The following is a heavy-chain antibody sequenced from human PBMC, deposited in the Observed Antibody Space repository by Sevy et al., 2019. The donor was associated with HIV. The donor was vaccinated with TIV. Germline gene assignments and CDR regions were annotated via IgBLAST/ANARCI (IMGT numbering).Heavy chain of an antibody. CDR3: ARDLTGPLDY. CDR1: GFTFSSYS. D-gene: IGHD7-27*01. CDR2: INWNGGST. Sequence: GGSLRLSCAASGFTFSSYSMNWVRQAPGKGLEWVSGINWNGGSTGYADSVKGRFTISRDNAKNSLYLQMNSLRAEDTALYYCARDLTGPLDYWGQGTLVTVSS. J-gene: IGHJ4*02. V-gene: IGHV3-20*04.